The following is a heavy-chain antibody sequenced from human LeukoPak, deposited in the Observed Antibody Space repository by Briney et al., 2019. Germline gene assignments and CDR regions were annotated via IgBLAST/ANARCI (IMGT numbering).Heavy chain of an antibody. Sequence: SGGSLRLSCAASGFTFSSYSMNWVRQAPGKGLEWVSSISSSSSYIYYADSVKGRFTISRDNAKNSLYLQMNSLRAEDTAVYYCARARAGSSLGFDYWGQGTLVTVSS. J-gene: IGHJ4*02. V-gene: IGHV3-21*01. D-gene: IGHD6-6*01. CDR3: ARARAGSSLGFDY. CDR2: ISSSSSYI. CDR1: GFTFSSYS.